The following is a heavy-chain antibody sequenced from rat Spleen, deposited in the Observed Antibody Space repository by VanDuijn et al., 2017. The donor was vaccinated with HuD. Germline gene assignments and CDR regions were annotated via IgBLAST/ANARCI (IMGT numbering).Heavy chain of an antibody. J-gene: IGHJ2*01. CDR3: ARLGGAFDY. CDR1: GFTFNNYW. Sequence: EVQLVESGGGLVQPGSPLKLSCVASGFTFNNYWMNWIRQAPGKGLEWVATISYDGSSTYYRDSVKGRFTISRDNAKSTLYLQMDSLRSEDTATYYCARLGGAFDYWGQGVMVTVSS. CDR2: ISYDGSST. D-gene: IGHD1-11*01. V-gene: IGHV5-29*01.